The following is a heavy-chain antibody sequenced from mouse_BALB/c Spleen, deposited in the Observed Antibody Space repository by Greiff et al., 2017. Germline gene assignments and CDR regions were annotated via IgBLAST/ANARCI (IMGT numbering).Heavy chain of an antibody. Sequence: EVMLVESGGGLVKPGGSLKLSCAASGFTFSSYAMSWVRQTPEKRLEWVASISSGGSTYYPDSVKGRFTISRDNARNILYLQMSSLRSEDTAMYYCARVGMTDYFDYWGQGTTLTVSS. J-gene: IGHJ2*01. CDR2: ISSGGST. CDR3: ARVGMTDYFDY. D-gene: IGHD1-1*01. CDR1: GFTFSSYA. V-gene: IGHV5-6-5*01.